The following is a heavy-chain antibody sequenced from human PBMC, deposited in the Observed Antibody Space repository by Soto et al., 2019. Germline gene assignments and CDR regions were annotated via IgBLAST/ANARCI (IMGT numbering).Heavy chain of an antibody. CDR3: ARVDSSGYYRDY. D-gene: IGHD3-22*01. J-gene: IGHJ4*02. CDR2: SYYSGST. V-gene: IGHV4-31*03. CDR1: GGSISSGGYY. Sequence: QVQLQESGPGLVKPSQTLSLTCTVSGGSISSGGYYWSWIRQHPGKGLEWIGYSYYSGSTYYTPSLMSRITISVDTSKNHFSLKLSSVTAADTAVYYCARVDSSGYYRDYWGQGTLVTVSS.